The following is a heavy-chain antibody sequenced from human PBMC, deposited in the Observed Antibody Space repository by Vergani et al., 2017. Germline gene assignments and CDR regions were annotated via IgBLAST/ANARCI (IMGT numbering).Heavy chain of an antibody. D-gene: IGHD6-13*01. CDR3: ATLPLQTQQQVTS. CDR1: GFTFSSDW. V-gene: IGHV3-15*01. Sequence: EVQPVESGGGLVKPGGSLRLSCTTSGFTFSSDWMSWVRQAPGKGLEWVARIRPKTDGETTDYAAPVKGRFTISRDDSRNSLYLQMNSLKTEDTAVYYCATLPLQTQQQVTSWGQGTLVTVSS. J-gene: IGHJ5*02. CDR2: IRPKTDGETT.